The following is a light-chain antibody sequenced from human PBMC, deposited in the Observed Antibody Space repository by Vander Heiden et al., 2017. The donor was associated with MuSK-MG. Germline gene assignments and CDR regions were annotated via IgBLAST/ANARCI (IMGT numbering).Light chain of an antibody. Sequence: QSALTQPASVSGSPGQSITISCTGTSSDVGGYNYVSWYQQHPGKAPKLMIYDVSNRPSGVSNRFSGSKSGNTASLTISGLQAEDEADYYCSSYTSSIPVVFGGGTKLTVL. J-gene: IGLJ2*01. CDR2: DVS. V-gene: IGLV2-14*01. CDR3: SSYTSSIPVV. CDR1: SSDVGGYNY.